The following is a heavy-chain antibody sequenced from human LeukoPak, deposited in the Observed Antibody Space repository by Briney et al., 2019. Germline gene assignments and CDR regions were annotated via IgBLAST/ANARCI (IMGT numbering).Heavy chain of an antibody. V-gene: IGHV3-21*01. Sequence: GGSLRLSCAASVFTFSSYSMNWVRQARGKGLEWVSSISSSSTYIYYADSVKGRFTISRDNAKNSVYLQMNSLRAEDTAVYYCARDRSHFTSDYWGQGTLVTVSS. CDR1: VFTFSSYS. J-gene: IGHJ4*02. CDR2: ISSSSTYI. D-gene: IGHD3-3*02. CDR3: ARDRSHFTSDY.